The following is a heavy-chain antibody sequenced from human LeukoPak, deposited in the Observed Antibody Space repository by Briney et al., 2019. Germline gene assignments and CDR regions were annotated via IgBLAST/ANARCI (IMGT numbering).Heavy chain of an antibody. D-gene: IGHD3-10*01. Sequence: PSETLSFTCAVYGGSFSGYYWSWIRQPPKRGLEWIGEINHSGSTNYNPSLKSRVTISVDTSKNQFSLKLSSVTAADTAVYYCARRRITMVRGVIKPSNFDYWGQGTLVTVSS. J-gene: IGHJ4*02. CDR1: GGSFSGYY. V-gene: IGHV4-34*01. CDR3: ARRRITMVRGVIKPSNFDY. CDR2: INHSGST.